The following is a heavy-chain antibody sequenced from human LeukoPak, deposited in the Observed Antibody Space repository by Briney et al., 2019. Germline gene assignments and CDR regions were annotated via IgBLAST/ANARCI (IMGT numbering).Heavy chain of an antibody. Sequence: ASVKVSCKVSGYTLTELSMHWVRQAPGKGLEWMGGFDPEDGETIYAQKFQGRVTMTEDTSTDTAYMELSSLRSEDTAVYYCATDTDSSSWYVFDYWGQGTLVTVSS. CDR2: FDPEDGET. J-gene: IGHJ4*02. CDR1: GYTLTELS. V-gene: IGHV1-24*01. D-gene: IGHD6-13*01. CDR3: ATDTDSSSWYVFDY.